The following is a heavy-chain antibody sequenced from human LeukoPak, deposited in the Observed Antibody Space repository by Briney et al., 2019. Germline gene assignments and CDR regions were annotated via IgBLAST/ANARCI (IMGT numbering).Heavy chain of an antibody. V-gene: IGHV1-69*01. CDR2: IIPIFGTA. CDR3: ARGMVRGKPIILPPTY. J-gene: IGHJ4*02. Sequence: SVKVSCKASGGTFSSYAISWVRQAPGQALEWMGGIIPIFGTANYAQKFQGRVTITADESTSTAYMELSSLRSEDTAVYYCARGMVRGKPIILPPTYWGQGTLVTVSS. CDR1: GGTFSSYA. D-gene: IGHD3-10*01.